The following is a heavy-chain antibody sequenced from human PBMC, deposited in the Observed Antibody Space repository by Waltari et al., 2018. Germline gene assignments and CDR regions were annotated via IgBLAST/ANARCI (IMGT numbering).Heavy chain of an antibody. Sequence: QVQLQQWGAGLLKPSETLSLTCAVYGGSFSGYYWSWIRQPPGKGLEWIGEINHSGSTTSNPSLKSRVTISVDTSKNQFSLKLSSVTAADTAVYYCARGQRSSTGNWFDPWGQGTLVTVSS. V-gene: IGHV4-34*01. J-gene: IGHJ5*02. CDR1: GGSFSGYY. D-gene: IGHD2-2*01. CDR3: ARGQRSSTGNWFDP. CDR2: INHSGST.